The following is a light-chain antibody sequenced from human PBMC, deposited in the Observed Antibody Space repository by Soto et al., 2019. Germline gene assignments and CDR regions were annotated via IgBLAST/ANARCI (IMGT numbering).Light chain of an antibody. V-gene: IGKV3-11*01. CDR2: DTS. CDR1: QSVSGF. J-gene: IGKJ5*01. CDR3: QQYNIWRSIT. Sequence: EVVLTQSPATLSLSPGETATLSCSSDQSVSGFLGWYQQKLGRAPRLLIHDTSTRAADIPARFSGSGYGTYFTLTISSLQSEDFAVYYCQQYNIWRSITFGPGTRLEIK.